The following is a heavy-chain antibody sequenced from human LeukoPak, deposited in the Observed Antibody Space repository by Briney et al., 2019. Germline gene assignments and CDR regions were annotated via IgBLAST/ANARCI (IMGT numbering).Heavy chain of an antibody. D-gene: IGHD2/OR15-2a*01. CDR1: GFTFSSYA. CDR3: ARDFRDAFDI. Sequence: GGSLRLSCAASGFTFSSYAMHWVRQAPGKGLEWVAVISYDGSNKYYADSVKGRFTISRDNSKNTLYLQMNSLRAEDTAVYYCARDFRDAFDIWGQGSMVTVSS. CDR2: ISYDGSNK. J-gene: IGHJ3*02. V-gene: IGHV3-30*01.